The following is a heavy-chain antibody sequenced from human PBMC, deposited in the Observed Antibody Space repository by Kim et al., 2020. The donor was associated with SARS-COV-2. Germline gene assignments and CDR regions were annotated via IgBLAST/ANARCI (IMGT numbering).Heavy chain of an antibody. J-gene: IGHJ4*02. CDR2: IIPILGIA. D-gene: IGHD2-8*01. Sequence: SVKVSCKASGGTFSSYAISWVRQAPGQGLEWMGRIIPILGIANYAQKFQGRVTITADKSTSTAYMELSSLRSEDTAVYYCARDAVLMVYAMADYWGQGTLVTVSS. V-gene: IGHV1-69*04. CDR3: ARDAVLMVYAMADY. CDR1: GGTFSSYA.